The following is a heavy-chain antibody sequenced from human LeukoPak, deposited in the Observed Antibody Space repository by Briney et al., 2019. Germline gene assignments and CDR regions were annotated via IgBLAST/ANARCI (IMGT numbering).Heavy chain of an antibody. J-gene: IGHJ4*02. Sequence: GGSLRLSFSASVFTFSGSAMQSVRQASGKGLEWVGRIRSKANSYATAYAASVKGRFTISRDDSKNTAYLQMYNRKTEDTAVYYCTRLSIPYYWGQGTLVTVSS. CDR3: TRLSIPYY. V-gene: IGHV3-73*01. CDR2: IRSKANSYAT. D-gene: IGHD2-21*01. CDR1: VFTFSGSA.